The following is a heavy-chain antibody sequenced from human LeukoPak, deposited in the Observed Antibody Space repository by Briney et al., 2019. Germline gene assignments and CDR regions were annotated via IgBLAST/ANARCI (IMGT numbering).Heavy chain of an antibody. V-gene: IGHV3-7*03. D-gene: IGHD2-21*02. CDR2: IKQDGSEK. CDR3: ANRKVTLAGS. CDR1: GFTFSSYW. Sequence: PGGALRLSCAASGFTFSSYWMSWVRQAPGRGLEWVAKIKQDGSEKYYVDSVKSRFTISRDNAKNALYLQMNSVRAEDTAFAYCANRKVTLAGSWGQGTLVTVSS. J-gene: IGHJ4*02.